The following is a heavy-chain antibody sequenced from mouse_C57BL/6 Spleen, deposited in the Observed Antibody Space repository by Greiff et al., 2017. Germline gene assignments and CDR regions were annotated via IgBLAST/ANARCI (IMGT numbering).Heavy chain of an antibody. Sequence: QVTLKESGPGILQPSQTLSLTCSFSGFSLSTFGMGVGWIRQPSGKGLEWLAHIWWDDDKYYNPALKSRLTISKDTSKNQVILKIANVDTADTATNYCARMGNGYFRYFDVWGTGTTVTVSS. D-gene: IGHD2-3*01. CDR3: ARMGNGYFRYFDV. V-gene: IGHV8-8*01. J-gene: IGHJ1*03. CDR1: GFSLSTFGMG. CDR2: IWWDDDK.